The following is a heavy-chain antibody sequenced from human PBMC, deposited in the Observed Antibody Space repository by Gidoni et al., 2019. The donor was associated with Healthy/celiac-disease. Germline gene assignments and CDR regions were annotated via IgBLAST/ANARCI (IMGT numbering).Heavy chain of an antibody. V-gene: IGHV3-23*01. J-gene: IGHJ4*02. CDR2: ISGSGGST. CDR3: AKDPELVVGYYFDY. D-gene: IGHD3-22*01. Sequence: EVQRLESGGGLIQTGGSLRRACDAAGLTVSSYAMSWVSQATGKGLEWVSAISGSGGSTYYSDSVKGRFTISRDNSKSTLYLQMNSLRAEDTAVYYCAKDPELVVGYYFDYWGQGTLVTVSS. CDR1: GLTVSSYA.